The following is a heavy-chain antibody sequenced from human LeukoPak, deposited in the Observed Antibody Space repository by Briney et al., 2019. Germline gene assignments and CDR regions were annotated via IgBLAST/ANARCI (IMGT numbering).Heavy chain of an antibody. V-gene: IGHV3-30-3*02. CDR2: ISSDGNNK. CDR1: GLTSSP. D-gene: IGHD1-1*01. Sequence: GGSLRLSCAASGLTSSPMHWVRQAPGKGLEWVAGISSDGNNKHYADSVKGRFTVSRDNSNNSLYLQMNSLKPEDAAVYYCAKISTGTNCCLEGSQHWGQGTLVTVSS. J-gene: IGHJ1*01. CDR3: AKISTGTNCCLEGSQH.